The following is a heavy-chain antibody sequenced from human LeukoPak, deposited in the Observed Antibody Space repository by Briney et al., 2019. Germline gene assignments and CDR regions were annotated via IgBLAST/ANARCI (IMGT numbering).Heavy chain of an antibody. CDR1: GGSISSYY. CDR2: TYGSGST. J-gene: IGHJ4*02. Sequence: PSETLSLTCTVSGGSISSYYWSWIRQPPGKGLEWIGHTYGSGSTNYNPSLKSRVTLSVDTSKNQFSLKLSSVTAADTAVYYCARGPEWYYFDHWGQGTLVTVSS. V-gene: IGHV4-59*01. CDR3: ARGPEWYYFDH. D-gene: IGHD3-3*01.